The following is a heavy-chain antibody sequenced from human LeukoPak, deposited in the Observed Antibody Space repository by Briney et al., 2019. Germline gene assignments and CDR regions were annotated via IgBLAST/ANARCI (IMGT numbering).Heavy chain of an antibody. CDR3: ASYFGPYFYYGMDV. CDR1: GGTLNDYA. Sequence: SVKVSCKASGGTLNDYAINWVRQAPGQGLEWMGRTIPILGIPNYAQKFQGRVTITADKSTTTAYMELSSLRSEDTAVYYCASYFGPYFYYGMDVWGQGTTVTVSS. V-gene: IGHV1-69*04. CDR2: TIPILGIP. D-gene: IGHD3/OR15-3a*01. J-gene: IGHJ6*02.